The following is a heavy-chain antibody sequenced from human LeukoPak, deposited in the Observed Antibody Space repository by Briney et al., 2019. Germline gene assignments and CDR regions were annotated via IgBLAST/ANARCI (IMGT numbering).Heavy chain of an antibody. J-gene: IGHJ5*02. V-gene: IGHV1-18*01. CDR2: ISAYNGNR. D-gene: IGHD3-22*01. Sequence: ASVKVSCKASGYTLTSYGISWVRQAPGQGLEWMGWISAYNGNRNYAQKLQGRVTMTTDTSTSTAYMELRGLRSDDTAVYYCARDYDSSGYYPWGQGTLVTVSS. CDR1: GYTLTSYG. CDR3: ARDYDSSGYYP.